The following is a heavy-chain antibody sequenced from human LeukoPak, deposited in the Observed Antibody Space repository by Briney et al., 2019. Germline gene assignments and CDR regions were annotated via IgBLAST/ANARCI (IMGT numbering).Heavy chain of an antibody. Sequence: ASVKVSCKASGYTFTNYGISWVRQAPGQGLEWMGWISAYSGNTNYAQNLQDRVTMTIDAPTSTAYMELRSLRSDDTAVYYCARAGSSWYEDSWGQGTLVIVSS. CDR3: ARAGSSWYEDS. V-gene: IGHV1-18*01. CDR1: GYTFTNYG. D-gene: IGHD6-13*01. CDR2: ISAYSGNT. J-gene: IGHJ4*02.